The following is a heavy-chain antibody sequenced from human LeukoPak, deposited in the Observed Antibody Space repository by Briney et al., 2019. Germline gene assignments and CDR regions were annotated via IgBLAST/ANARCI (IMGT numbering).Heavy chain of an antibody. CDR1: GLTFSSYS. V-gene: IGHV3-21*01. J-gene: IGHJ4*02. CDR2: ISSSSSYI. Sequence: GGSLRLSCAASGLTFSSYSMNWVRQAPGKGLEWVSSISSSSSYIYYADSVKGRFTISRDNAKNSLYLQMNSLRAEDTAVCYCARDQEDEPFDYWGQGTLVTVSS. CDR3: ARDQEDEPFDY.